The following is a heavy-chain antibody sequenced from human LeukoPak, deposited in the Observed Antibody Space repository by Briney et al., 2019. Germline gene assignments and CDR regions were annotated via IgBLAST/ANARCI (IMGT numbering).Heavy chain of an antibody. CDR2: VRASGDNT. CDR1: GFSFSTYV. CDR3: TCLDY. Sequence: PGGPLRLSCAASGFSFSTYVMSWVRQAPGKGLEWVSAVRASGDNTYYADSVKGRFTIARDNSKDTVSLQMNSLRAEDTAIDYCTCLDYWGQGTLVTVSS. J-gene: IGHJ4*02. V-gene: IGHV3-23*01.